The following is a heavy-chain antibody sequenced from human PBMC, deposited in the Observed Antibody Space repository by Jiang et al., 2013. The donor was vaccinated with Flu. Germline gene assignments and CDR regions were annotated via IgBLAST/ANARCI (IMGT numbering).Heavy chain of an antibody. V-gene: IGHV4-4*07. D-gene: IGHD3-3*01. CDR3: AKSDFWSGYSFDP. J-gene: IGHJ5*02. CDR1: GGPISSYY. CDR2: IYTSGST. Sequence: SGSGLVKPSETLSLTCTVSGGPISSYYWSWIRQPAGKGLEWIGRIYTSGSTNYNPSLKSRVTMSVDTSKNQFSLRLSSVTAADTAVYYCAKSDFWSGYSFDPWGQGTLVTVSS.